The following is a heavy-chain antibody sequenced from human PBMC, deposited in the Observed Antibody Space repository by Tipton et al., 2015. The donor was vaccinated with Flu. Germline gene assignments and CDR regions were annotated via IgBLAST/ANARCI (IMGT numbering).Heavy chain of an antibody. J-gene: IGHJ3*02. Sequence: SLRLSCAASGFIVSSDYMSWVRQAPGKGLEWLSVIYSGDSTSYADSVRGRFTVSRDNSKNTLYLQMNNLRVEDTAVYYCAKGYCSSTTCYIPDALAIWGQGTMVTVSS. CDR1: GFIVSSDY. CDR2: IYSGDST. CDR3: AKGYCSSTTCYIPDALAI. D-gene: IGHD2-2*01. V-gene: IGHV3-53*01.